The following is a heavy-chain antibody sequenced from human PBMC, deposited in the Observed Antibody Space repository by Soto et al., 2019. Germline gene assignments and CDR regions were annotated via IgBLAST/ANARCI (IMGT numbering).Heavy chain of an antibody. CDR1: GFTFSSYS. CDR3: ARDRRSPNYYGMDV. J-gene: IGHJ6*02. CDR2: ISSGSSYI. Sequence: GGSLRLSCAASGFTFSSYSMNWVRQAPGKGLEWVSSISSGSSYIYYADSVKGRFTISRDNAKNSLYLQMNSLRAEDTAVYYCARDRRSPNYYGMDVWGQGTTVTVSS. V-gene: IGHV3-21*01.